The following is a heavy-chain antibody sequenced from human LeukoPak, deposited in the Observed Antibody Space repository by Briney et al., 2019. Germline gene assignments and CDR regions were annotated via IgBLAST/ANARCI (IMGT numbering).Heavy chain of an antibody. V-gene: IGHV1-69*06. CDR3: ALHRSYDILTPFDY. CDR1: GGTFSSYA. CDR2: IIPIFGTA. J-gene: IGHJ4*02. D-gene: IGHD3-9*01. Sequence: SVKVSCKASGGTFSSYAISWVRQAPGQGLEWMGGIIPIFGTANYAQKFQGRVTITADKSTSTAYMELSSLRSEDTAVYYCALHRSYDILTPFDYWGQGTLVTVSS.